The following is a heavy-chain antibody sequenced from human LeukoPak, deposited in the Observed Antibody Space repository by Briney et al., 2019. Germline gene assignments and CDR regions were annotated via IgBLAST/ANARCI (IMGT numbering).Heavy chain of an antibody. CDR3: ARKYTDWLGY. CDR1: GFTFSSYE. Sequence: PGGSLRLSCAASGFTFSSYEMNWVRQAPGKGLEWVSYISSSGSTIYYADSVKGRFTISRDNAKNSLYLQMNSLRAEGTAVYYCARKYTDWLGYWGQGTLVTVSS. D-gene: IGHD3-9*01. CDR2: ISSSGSTI. V-gene: IGHV3-48*03. J-gene: IGHJ4*02.